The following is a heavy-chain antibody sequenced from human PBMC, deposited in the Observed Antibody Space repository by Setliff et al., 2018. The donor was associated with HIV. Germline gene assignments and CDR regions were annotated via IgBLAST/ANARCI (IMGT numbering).Heavy chain of an antibody. J-gene: IGHJ4*02. CDR2: VYYSGST. D-gene: IGHD1-26*01. CDR1: SGSFSGYY. V-gene: IGHV4-34*01. Sequence: LSLTCAVYSGSFSGYYWGWIRQPPGKGLEWIGSVYYSGSTYYNPSLKSRVTISMDTSKNQFSLKLNSVTAADTAVYYCAKDHSGSYRTFDYWGPGILVTVSS. CDR3: AKDHSGSYRTFDY.